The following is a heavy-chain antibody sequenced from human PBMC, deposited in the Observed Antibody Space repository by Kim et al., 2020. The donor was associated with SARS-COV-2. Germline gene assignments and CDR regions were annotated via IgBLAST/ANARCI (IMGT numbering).Heavy chain of an antibody. J-gene: IGHJ4*02. CDR2: ISYDGSNK. CDR3: ARDFGGDSMTDYYGPPV. CDR1: GFTFSSYG. Sequence: GGSLRLSCAASGFTFSSYGMHWVRQAPGKGLEWVAVISYDGSNKYYADSVKGRFTISRDNSKNTLYLQMNSLRAEDTAVYYCARDFGGDSMTDYYGPPVWGQGTLVTVSS. D-gene: IGHD2-21*02. V-gene: IGHV3-33*05.